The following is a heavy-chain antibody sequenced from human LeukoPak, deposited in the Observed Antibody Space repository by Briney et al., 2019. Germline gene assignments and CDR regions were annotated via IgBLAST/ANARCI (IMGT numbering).Heavy chain of an antibody. CDR2: INPNSGGT. J-gene: IGHJ1*01. CDR1: GYTFTSYG. Sequence: GASVKVSCKASGYTFTSYGISWVRQAPGQGLEWMGWINPNSGGTNYAQKFQGRVTMTRDTSISTAYMELSRLRSDDTAVYYCARVVRCSSTSCYRAEYFQHWGQGTLVTVSS. CDR3: ARVVRCSSTSCYRAEYFQH. V-gene: IGHV1-2*02. D-gene: IGHD2-2*01.